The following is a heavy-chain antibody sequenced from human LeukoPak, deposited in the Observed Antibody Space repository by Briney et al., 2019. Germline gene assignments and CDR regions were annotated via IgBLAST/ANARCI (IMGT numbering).Heavy chain of an antibody. V-gene: IGHV1-69*05. D-gene: IGHD3-22*01. Sequence: GASVKISCKASGGTFRSYAISWVRQAPVHELEWMVRIIPIFGTTNYAQKFQGRVTIITDESPSPAYMELSSLRSEDTAAYYCARDTRKQRSSGYYLMDAFDIWGQGTMVTVSS. CDR1: GGTFRSYA. J-gene: IGHJ3*02. CDR2: IIPIFGTT. CDR3: ARDTRKQRSSGYYLMDAFDI.